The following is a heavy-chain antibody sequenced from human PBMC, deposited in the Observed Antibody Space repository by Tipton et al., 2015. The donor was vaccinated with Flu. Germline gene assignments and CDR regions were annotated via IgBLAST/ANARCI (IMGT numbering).Heavy chain of an antibody. CDR3: ARLAPGLGEAGL. D-gene: IGHD3-16*01. Sequence: TLSLTCTVSGGSISSASDYWGWVRQTPGKGLEWIGNIFLAVTTNYNPSLKSRVTISVDKTKNQLSLKLTSVTAADTAMYYCARLAPGLGEAGLWGRGTLVTVSS. CDR1: GGSISSASDY. V-gene: IGHV4-39*01. CDR2: IFLAVTT. J-gene: IGHJ4*02.